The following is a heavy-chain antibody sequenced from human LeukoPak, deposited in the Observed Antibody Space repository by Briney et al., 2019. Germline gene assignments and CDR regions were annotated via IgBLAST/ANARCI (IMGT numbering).Heavy chain of an antibody. D-gene: IGHD1-26*01. CDR2: ISGSGGST. CDR3: AKPGIYYYYGMDV. J-gene: IGHJ6*02. Sequence: GGSLRLSCAASGFTFSSYAMSWVRQAPGKGLEWVSAISGSGGSTYYADSVKGRFIISRDNSKNTLYLQMNSLRAEDTAVYYCAKPGIYYYYGMDVWGQGTTVTVSS. V-gene: IGHV3-23*01. CDR1: GFTFSSYA.